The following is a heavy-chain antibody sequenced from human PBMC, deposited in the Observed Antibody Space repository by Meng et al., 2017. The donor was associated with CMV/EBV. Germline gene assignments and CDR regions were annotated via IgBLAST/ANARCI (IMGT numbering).Heavy chain of an antibody. V-gene: IGHV1-18*01. CDR3: ARDEAELGWNQENYYYGMDV. D-gene: IGHD1-1*01. Sequence: GESLKISCKASGYTFTSYGISWVRQAPGQGLEWMGWISAYNGNTNYAQKLQGRVTMTTDTSTSTAYMELRSLRSDDTAVYYCARDEAELGWNQENYYYGMDVWGQGTTVTVSS. CDR2: ISAYNGNT. J-gene: IGHJ6*02. CDR1: GYTFTSYG.